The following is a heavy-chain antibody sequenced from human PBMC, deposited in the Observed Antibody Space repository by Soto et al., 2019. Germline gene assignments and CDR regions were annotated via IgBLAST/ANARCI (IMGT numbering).Heavy chain of an antibody. J-gene: IGHJ6*02. V-gene: IGHV4-30-4*01. D-gene: IGHD3-3*01. Sequence: SETHSLTSTVSGGYIGRGDYYWNWIRQPPGKGLEWIGYIYYSGSTYYSPSLKSRVTISVDTSKNQFSLKLSSVTAADTAVYYCARVGGGYDFWSGYYNYYYYGMDVWGQGTTVTSP. CDR3: ARVGGGYDFWSGYYNYYYYGMDV. CDR2: IYYSGST. CDR1: GGYIGRGDYY.